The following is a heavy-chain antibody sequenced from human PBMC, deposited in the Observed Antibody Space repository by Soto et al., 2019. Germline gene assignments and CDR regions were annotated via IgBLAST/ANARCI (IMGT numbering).Heavy chain of an antibody. CDR2: ISGSGGNT. CDR3: AKCAGSGWYPDY. D-gene: IGHD6-19*01. Sequence: EVQLLESAGGLVQPGGSLSLSCAASGFTFSSYAMRWVRQAPGKGLEWVSAISGSGGNTYYADSVKGRFTISRDNSKNTLFLQLNSLRAEDTGVYYCAKCAGSGWYPDYWGQGTLVTVSS. J-gene: IGHJ4*02. CDR1: GFTFSSYA. V-gene: IGHV3-23*01.